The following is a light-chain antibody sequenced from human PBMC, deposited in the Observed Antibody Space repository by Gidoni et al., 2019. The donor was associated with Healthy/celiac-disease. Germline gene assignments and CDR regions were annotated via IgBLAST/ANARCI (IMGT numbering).Light chain of an antibody. CDR3: VLYMGSGIWV. Sequence: QTVVTQEPSFSVSPGGTVTLTCGLSSGSVSTSYYHSWYQQAPGQAPRTLIYSTNTRSSGVPDRFSGSILGNKAALTITGAEADEESDYYCVLYMGSGIWVFGGGTKLTVL. J-gene: IGLJ3*02. CDR2: STN. CDR1: SGSVSTSYY. V-gene: IGLV8-61*01.